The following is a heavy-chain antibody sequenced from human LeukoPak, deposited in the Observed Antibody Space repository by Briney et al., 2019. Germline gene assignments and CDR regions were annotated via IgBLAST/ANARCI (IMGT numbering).Heavy chain of an antibody. CDR2: ISSSSSYI. J-gene: IGHJ4*02. V-gene: IGHV3-21*01. CDR3: ARERNSGWSFSDFDY. Sequence: GGSLRLSCAASGFTFSSYSMNWVRQAPGKGLEWVSSISSSSSYIYYADSVKGRFTISRDNSKNSLYLQMNSLRAEDTAVYYCARERNSGWSFSDFDYWGQGTLVTVSS. D-gene: IGHD6-19*01. CDR1: GFTFSSYS.